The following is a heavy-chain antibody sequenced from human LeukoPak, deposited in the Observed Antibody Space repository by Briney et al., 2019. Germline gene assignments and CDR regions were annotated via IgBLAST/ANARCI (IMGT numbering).Heavy chain of an antibody. CDR2: IYYSGST. J-gene: IGHJ5*02. CDR1: GGSISSGDYY. Sequence: SQTLSLTCTVSGGSISSGDYYWSWIRQPPGKGLEGIGYIYYSGSTYYNPSLKSRVTISVDTSKNQFSLKLSSVTAADTAVYYCARNYQLLSPWFDPWGQGNLVTVSS. V-gene: IGHV4-30-4*08. CDR3: ARNYQLLSPWFDP. D-gene: IGHD2-2*01.